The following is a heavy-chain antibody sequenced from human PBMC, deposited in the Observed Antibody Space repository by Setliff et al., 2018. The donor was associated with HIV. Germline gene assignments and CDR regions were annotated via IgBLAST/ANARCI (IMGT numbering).Heavy chain of an antibody. CDR3: ARASAAAGKAYYSYGMDV. D-gene: IGHD6-13*01. CDR1: GYSFTNYW. J-gene: IGHJ6*01. Sequence: GESLKISCKGSGYSFTNYWIGWVRQMPGKGLEWMGIIYPGDSDTRYSPSSQGQVTISADKSISTAYLQWSSLKASDTAMYYCARASAAAGKAYYSYGMDVWG. V-gene: IGHV5-51*01. CDR2: IYPGDSDT.